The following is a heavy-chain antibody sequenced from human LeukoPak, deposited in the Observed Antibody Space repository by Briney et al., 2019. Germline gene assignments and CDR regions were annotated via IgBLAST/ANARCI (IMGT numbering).Heavy chain of an antibody. V-gene: IGHV1-24*01. CDR1: GYTLTELS. J-gene: IGHJ4*02. D-gene: IGHD4-17*01. CDR2: FDPEDGET. CDR3: ATDLTTVTTNNY. Sequence: ASVKVSCKVSGYTLTELSMHWVRQAPGKGLEWTGGFDPEDGETIYAQKFQGRVTMTEDTSTDTAYMELSSLRSEDTAVYYCATDLTTVTTNNYWGQGTLVTVSS.